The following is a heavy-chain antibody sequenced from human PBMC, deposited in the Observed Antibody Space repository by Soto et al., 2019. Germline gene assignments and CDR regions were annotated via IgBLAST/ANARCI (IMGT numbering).Heavy chain of an antibody. V-gene: IGHV6-1*01. CDR1: GDSVSSNSAA. CDR3: ARGVQVRYCSSTSCYYYYYGMDV. D-gene: IGHD2-2*01. J-gene: IGHJ6*02. Sequence: SQTLSLTCAISGDSVSSNSAAWNWIRQSPSRGLEWLGRTYYRSKWYNDYAVSVKSRITINPDTSKNQFSLQLNSVTPEDTAVYYCARGVQVRYCSSTSCYYYYYGMDVWGQGTTVTVS. CDR2: TYYRSKWYN.